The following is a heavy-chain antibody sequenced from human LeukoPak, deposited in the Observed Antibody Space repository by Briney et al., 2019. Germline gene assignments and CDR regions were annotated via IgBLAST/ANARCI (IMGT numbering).Heavy chain of an antibody. CDR3: AREGEDGQLDY. Sequence: SETLSLTCTASGGSISSYYWSWIRQPPGKGLEWIGYIYYSGSTNYNPSLKSRVTISVDTSKNQFSLKLSSVTAADTAVYYCAREGEDGQLDYWGQGTLVTVSS. CDR1: GGSISSYY. V-gene: IGHV4-59*01. J-gene: IGHJ4*02. D-gene: IGHD5-24*01. CDR2: IYYSGST.